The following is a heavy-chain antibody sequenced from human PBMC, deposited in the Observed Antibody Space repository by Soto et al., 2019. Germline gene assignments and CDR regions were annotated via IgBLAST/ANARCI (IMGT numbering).Heavy chain of an antibody. D-gene: IGHD3-10*01. CDR2: IYHSGST. CDR3: AREGSGSGSFDY. J-gene: IGHJ4*02. CDR1: GGSISSGGYS. Sequence: QLQLQESGSGLVKPSQTLSLTCAVSGGSISSGGYSWSWIRQPPGKGLEWIGYIYHSGSTYYNPSLKGRVTLSVDRSKNQFSLKLSSVTAADTAVYYCAREGSGSGSFDYWGQGTLVTVSS. V-gene: IGHV4-30-2*01.